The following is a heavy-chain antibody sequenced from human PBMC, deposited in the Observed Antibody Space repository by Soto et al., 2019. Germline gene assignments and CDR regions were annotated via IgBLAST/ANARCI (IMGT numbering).Heavy chain of an antibody. CDR1: GFTFSSYG. CDR3: AKVQYCSGGSCYWGCFDY. Sequence: QVQLVESGGGVVQPGRSLRLSCAASGFTFSSYGMHWVRQAPGKGLEWVAVISYDGSNKYYADSVKGRFTISRDNSKNTLYLQMNSLRAEDTAVYYCAKVQYCSGGSCYWGCFDYWGQGTLVTVSS. D-gene: IGHD2-15*01. CDR2: ISYDGSNK. J-gene: IGHJ4*02. V-gene: IGHV3-30*18.